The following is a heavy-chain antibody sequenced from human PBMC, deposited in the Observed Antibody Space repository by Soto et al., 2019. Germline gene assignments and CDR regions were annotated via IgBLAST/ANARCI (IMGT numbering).Heavy chain of an antibody. CDR3: ARRWSGTDY. D-gene: IGHD3-10*01. V-gene: IGHV4-59*01. CDR1: GGSISNYY. CDR2: VHYSGTT. J-gene: IGHJ4*02. Sequence: QVQLQESGPGLVKPSETLFLTCSVSGGSISNYYWNWIRQPPGKGLERVGYVHYSGTTSYNPSLKSRVTISLDTSKNQFSLRLSSVTAADTAVYYCARRWSGTDYWGQGTLVTVSS.